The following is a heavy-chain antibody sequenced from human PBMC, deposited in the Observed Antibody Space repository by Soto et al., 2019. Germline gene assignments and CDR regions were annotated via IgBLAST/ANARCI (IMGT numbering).Heavy chain of an antibody. CDR1: GFTFSNAW. V-gene: IGHV3-15*01. CDR2: IKSKTDGGTT. Sequence: PGGSLRLSCAASGFTFSNAWMSWVRQAPGKGLEWVGRIKSKTDGGTTDYAAPVKGRFTISRDGSKNTLYLQMNSLKTEDTAVYYCTTDPRQMSIFGVAEYYYGMDVWGQGTTVTVSS. CDR3: TTDPRQMSIFGVAEYYYGMDV. J-gene: IGHJ6*02. D-gene: IGHD3-3*01.